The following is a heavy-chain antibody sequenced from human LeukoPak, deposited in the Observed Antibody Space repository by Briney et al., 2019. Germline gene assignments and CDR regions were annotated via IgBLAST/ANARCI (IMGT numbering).Heavy chain of an antibody. J-gene: IGHJ4*02. CDR3: ARLSDDSSGYYPAAFDY. CDR2: IYYSGST. CDR1: GGSISSSSYY. D-gene: IGHD3-22*01. V-gene: IGHV4-61*05. Sequence: SETLSLTCTVSGGSISSSSYYWSWIRQPPGKGLEWIGYIYYSGSTNYNPSLKSRVTISVDTSKNQFSLKLSSVTAADTAVYYCARLSDDSSGYYPAAFDYWGQGTLVTVSS.